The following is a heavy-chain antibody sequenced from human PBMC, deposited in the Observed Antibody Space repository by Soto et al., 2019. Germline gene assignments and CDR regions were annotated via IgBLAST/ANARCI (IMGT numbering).Heavy chain of an antibody. D-gene: IGHD3-16*01. J-gene: IGHJ4*02. V-gene: IGHV4-59*01. CDR3: ARSGHIFAGVF. CDR2: LHYNGFA. CDR1: GASMNDYY. Sequence: SETLSLTCTVSGASMNDYYGSWIRQSPGKGLEHIGYLHYNGFAEYSPSLRIRVSISMDTSKKQFSLKLSSVTAADTAIYYCARSGHIFAGVFWGQGILVTVPS.